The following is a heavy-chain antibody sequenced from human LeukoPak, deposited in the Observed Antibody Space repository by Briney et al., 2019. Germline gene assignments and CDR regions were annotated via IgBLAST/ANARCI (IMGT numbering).Heavy chain of an antibody. CDR3: AREQYSSGWYRDAFDI. CDR1: GDSVSSNSAA. Sequence: SQTLSLTCAISGDSVSSNSAAWNWIRQSPSRGLEWLGRTYYRSKWYNDYAVSVKSRITINPDTSKNQFSLQLNSVTPEDMAVYYCAREQYSSGWYRDAFDIWGQGTMVTVSS. V-gene: IGHV6-1*01. J-gene: IGHJ3*02. CDR2: TYYRSKWYN. D-gene: IGHD6-19*01.